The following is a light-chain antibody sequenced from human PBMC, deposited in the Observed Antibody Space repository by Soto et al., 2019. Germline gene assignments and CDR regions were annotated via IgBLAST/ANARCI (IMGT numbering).Light chain of an antibody. CDR1: QSISTF. J-gene: IGKJ4*01. CDR2: GAS. CDR3: QQSYGTLLS. Sequence: DIELTQSPSSLSASVGDRVTITCRASQSISTFLNWYQHKRGKAPKLLIHGASSLQSGVPFRFTGSGSGTDFSLTISGLQPEDSATYYCQQSYGTLLSVGGGTKVDIK. V-gene: IGKV1-39*01.